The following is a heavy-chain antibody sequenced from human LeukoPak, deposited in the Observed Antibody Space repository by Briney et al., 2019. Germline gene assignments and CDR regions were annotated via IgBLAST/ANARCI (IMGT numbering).Heavy chain of an antibody. D-gene: IGHD5-24*01. Sequence: GESLKISCQGSGYSFSNYWIGWVRLMPGKGLEWMGMIFPSDSDTRYGPSFQGQVTISADKSISTAYLQWSSLKASDTAMYYCARKTDNSFDYWGQGTVVTVSS. V-gene: IGHV5-51*01. J-gene: IGHJ4*02. CDR1: GYSFSNYW. CDR2: IFPSDSDT. CDR3: ARKTDNSFDY.